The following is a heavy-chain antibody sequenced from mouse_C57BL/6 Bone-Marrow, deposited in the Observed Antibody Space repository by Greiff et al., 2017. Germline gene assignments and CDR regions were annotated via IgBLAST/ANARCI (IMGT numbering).Heavy chain of an antibody. CDR3: SRSKNMNWCFDY. CDR1: GYAFTNYL. Sequence: QVQLKQSGAELVRPGTSVKVSCKASGYAFTNYLIDWVKQRPGQGLEWIGVINPSSGGTNYNAKFKGKATLTADKASSTAYMQLSSLTSADSAVYSCSRSKNMNWCFDYWGQGTAVTVSA. V-gene: IGHV1-54*01. CDR2: INPSSGGT. J-gene: IGHJ3*01. D-gene: IGHD4-1*01.